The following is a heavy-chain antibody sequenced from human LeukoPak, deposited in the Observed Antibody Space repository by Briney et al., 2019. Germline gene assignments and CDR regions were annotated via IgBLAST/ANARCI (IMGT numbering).Heavy chain of an antibody. CDR3: ARDRVATIGTYYYYYYMDV. CDR2: IIPIFGTA. Sequence: GAAVKVSCKASGGTFSSYAISWVRQAPGQGVEWMGGIIPIFGTANYAQKFKGRVTITADKSTSTAYMELSSLRSEDTAVYYCARDRVATIGTYYYYYYMDVWGKGTTVTVSS. J-gene: IGHJ6*03. V-gene: IGHV1-69*06. CDR1: GGTFSSYA. D-gene: IGHD5-24*01.